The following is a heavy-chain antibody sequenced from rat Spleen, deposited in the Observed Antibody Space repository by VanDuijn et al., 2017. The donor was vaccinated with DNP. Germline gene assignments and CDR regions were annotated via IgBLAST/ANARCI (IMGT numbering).Heavy chain of an antibody. V-gene: IGHV5-58*01. CDR3: ASWAPIAPLSTSNY. CDR1: GFTFSSYW. CDR2: INTDGGRT. D-gene: IGHD1-2*01. Sequence: EVQLVEPGGGLVQPGRSLKLSCVASGFTFSSYWMFWIRQAPGKGLEWVASINTDGGRTYYPDSVKGRFTISRDNAENTGYLQMSSLRSEDTATYYCASWAPIAPLSTSNYWGQGVMVTVSS. J-gene: IGHJ2*01.